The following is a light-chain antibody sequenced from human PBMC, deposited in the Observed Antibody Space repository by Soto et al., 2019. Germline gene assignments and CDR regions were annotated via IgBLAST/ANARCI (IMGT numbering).Light chain of an antibody. Sequence: DIQMTQSPSSLSASVEDRVIITCRASQSISNHLNWYQQKPGKAPKLLIFAASSLQSGVPSRFSGSRSGPDFTLTISSLQPEDFATYYCQQTYTTPEITFGQGTRLEI. CDR1: QSISNH. V-gene: IGKV1-39*01. CDR3: QQTYTTPEIT. J-gene: IGKJ5*01. CDR2: AAS.